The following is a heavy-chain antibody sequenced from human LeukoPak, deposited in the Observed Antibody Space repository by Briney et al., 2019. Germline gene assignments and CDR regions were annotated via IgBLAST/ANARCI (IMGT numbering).Heavy chain of an antibody. J-gene: IGHJ4*02. D-gene: IGHD2-15*01. CDR1: GGSISSYY. Sequence: SETLSLTCTVSGGSISSYYWSWIRQPPGKGLEWIGYIYYSGSTNYNPSLKSRVTIPVDTSKNQYSLKLSSVTAADTAVYYCAIIYCSGGSCYFAYWGQGTLVTVSS. CDR3: AIIYCSGGSCYFAY. CDR2: IYYSGST. V-gene: IGHV4-59*01.